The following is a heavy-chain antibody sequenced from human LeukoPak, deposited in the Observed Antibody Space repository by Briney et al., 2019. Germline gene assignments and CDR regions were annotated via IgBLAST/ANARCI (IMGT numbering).Heavy chain of an antibody. CDR3: ASRTWTGPGYYAFDI. D-gene: IGHD3/OR15-3a*01. CDR2: QGSAGGT. J-gene: IGHJ3*02. CDR1: GFTFANHA. Sequence: GGSLRLSCAASGFTFANHAVSWVRQAPGKGLEWVSAQGSAGGTYCADSVKGRFTISRDYSENTLSLQMNSLRVDDTAVYYCASRTWTGPGYYAFDIWGQGTMVTVSS. V-gene: IGHV3-23*01.